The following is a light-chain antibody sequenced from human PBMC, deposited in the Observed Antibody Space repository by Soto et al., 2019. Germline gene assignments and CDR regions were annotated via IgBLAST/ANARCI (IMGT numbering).Light chain of an antibody. CDR1: QDITIY. J-gene: IGKJ1*01. CDR2: DAS. V-gene: IGKV1-33*01. CDR3: QHYSIVPWT. Sequence: DFLVTQSPTSLSPSAGDRVTIISQASQDITIYLNWYQQKPGKAPKLLISDASNLETGVPSRFSGSGSGTHFAFTISSLKPEDIATYYCQHYSIVPWTFGEGSKVDIK.